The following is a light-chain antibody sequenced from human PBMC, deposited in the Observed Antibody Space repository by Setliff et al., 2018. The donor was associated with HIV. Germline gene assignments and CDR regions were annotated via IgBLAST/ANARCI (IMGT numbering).Light chain of an antibody. Sequence: DIQMTQSPSSLSASVGDRVTITCQASQDIRNYLNWYQQKPGKAPELLIYDASNLETGVPSRFSGSGAGTHFTFTISSLQPEDIATYFCQQFDSVPLTVGGGTKVDIK. CDR1: QDIRNY. J-gene: IGKJ4*01. V-gene: IGKV1-33*01. CDR2: DAS. CDR3: QQFDSVPLT.